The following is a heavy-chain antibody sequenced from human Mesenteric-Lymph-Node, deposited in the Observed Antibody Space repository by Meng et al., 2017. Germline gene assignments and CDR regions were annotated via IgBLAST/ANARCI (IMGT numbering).Heavy chain of an antibody. CDR2: INHSGST. V-gene: IGHV4-34*01. CDR3: ARNWGTGDSWFDP. J-gene: IGHJ5*02. Sequence: VQLQQWGAELLKPSGTLSLTCAVYGGAFSGYYWSWIRQPPGKGLEWIGEINHSGSTNYNPSLKSRVTISVETSKNQFSLKLTSVTAADTAVYYCARNWGTGDSWFDPWGPGTLVTVSS. CDR1: GGAFSGYY. D-gene: IGHD7-27*01.